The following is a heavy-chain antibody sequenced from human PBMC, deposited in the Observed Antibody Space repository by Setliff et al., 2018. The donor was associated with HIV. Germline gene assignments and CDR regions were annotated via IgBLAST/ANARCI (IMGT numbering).Heavy chain of an antibody. CDR1: GGSITRTPYY. V-gene: IGHV4-39*01. CDR3: ARLSGGMVPNY. J-gene: IGHJ4*02. Sequence: LSLTCTVSGGSITRTPYYWGWIRQPPGKGLEWIGSIYHTGITYDNPSLKSRVTISVDTSKNQISLRLSSVNAADTAVYYCARLSGGMVPNYWGQGTLVTVSS. D-gene: IGHD3-10*01. CDR2: IYHTGIT.